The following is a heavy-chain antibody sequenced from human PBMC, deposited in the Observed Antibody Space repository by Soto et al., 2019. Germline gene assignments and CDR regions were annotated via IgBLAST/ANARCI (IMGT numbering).Heavy chain of an antibody. D-gene: IGHD4-17*01. CDR2: ISFDGSNE. CDR1: GFTFSDYA. V-gene: IGHV3-30-3*01. CDR3: ARPAATVIFYSGMDV. Sequence: QVQLVEFGGGVVQPGRSLRLSCAASGFTFSDYAMHWVRQAPGKGLEWVAIISFDGSNEHYADSVQGRFTISRDNSENPLYLQMNRLRADDTAVYYCARPAATVIFYSGMDVWGQGTTVTVSS. J-gene: IGHJ6*02.